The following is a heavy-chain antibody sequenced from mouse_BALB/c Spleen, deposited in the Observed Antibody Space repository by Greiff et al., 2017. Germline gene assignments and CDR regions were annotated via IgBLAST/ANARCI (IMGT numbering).Heavy chain of an antibody. J-gene: IGHJ3*01. CDR1: GFTFNTYA. CDR2: IRSKSNNYAT. V-gene: IGHV10-1*02. D-gene: IGHD4-1*01. Sequence: EVHLVESGGGLVQPKGSLKLSCAASGFTFNTYAMNWVRQAPGKGLEWVARIRSKSNNYATYYADSVKDRFTISRDDSQSMLYLQMNNLKTEDTAMYYCVRQTGFAYWGQGTLVTVSA. CDR3: VRQTGFAY.